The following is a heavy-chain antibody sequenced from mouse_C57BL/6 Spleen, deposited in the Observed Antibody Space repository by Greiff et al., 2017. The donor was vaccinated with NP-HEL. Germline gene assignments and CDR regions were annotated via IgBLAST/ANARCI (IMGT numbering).Heavy chain of an antibody. CDR2: IWRGGST. J-gene: IGHJ2*01. V-gene: IGHV2-2*01. D-gene: IGHD2-3*01. Sequence: VQLQQSGPGLVQPSQSLSITCTVSGFSLTSYGVHWVRKSPGKGLEWLGVIWRGGSTDYNAAFISSLSIRKDNSNSQVFFKMNSMQADDTAIYYCARWENDPYYCDYWGQGTTLTVSS. CDR1: GFSLTSYG. CDR3: ARWENDPYYCDY.